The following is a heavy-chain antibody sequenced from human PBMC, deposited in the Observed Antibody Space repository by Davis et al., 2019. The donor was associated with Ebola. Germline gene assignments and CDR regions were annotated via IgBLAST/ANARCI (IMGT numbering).Heavy chain of an antibody. CDR3: ARKTESDY. D-gene: IGHD3-10*01. CDR1: GFTFDDYA. CDR2: ISWNSGSI. J-gene: IGHJ4*02. V-gene: IGHV3-9*01. Sequence: SLKISCAASGFTFDDYAMHWVRQAPGKGLEWVSGISWNSGSIGYADSVKGRFTISRDNSKNTLYLQMNSLRAEDTAVYYCARKTESDYWGQGTLVTVSS.